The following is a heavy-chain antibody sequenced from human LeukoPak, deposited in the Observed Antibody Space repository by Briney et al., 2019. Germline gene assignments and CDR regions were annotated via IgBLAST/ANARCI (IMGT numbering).Heavy chain of an antibody. Sequence: ASVKVSCKVSGYTLTELSMHWVRQAPGKGLEWMGGFDPEDGETIYAQKFQGRVTMTEDTSTDTAYMELSSLRSEDTAVYYCATFLVVPAAGITENWFDPWGQGTLVTVSS. D-gene: IGHD2-2*01. V-gene: IGHV1-24*01. J-gene: IGHJ5*02. CDR1: GYTLTELS. CDR3: ATFLVVPAAGITENWFDP. CDR2: FDPEDGET.